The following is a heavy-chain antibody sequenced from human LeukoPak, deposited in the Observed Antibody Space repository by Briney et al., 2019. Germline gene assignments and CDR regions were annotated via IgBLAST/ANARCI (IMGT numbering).Heavy chain of an antibody. Sequence: GGSLRLSCAASGFTVSSNYMNWVRQAPGKGLEWVSVIYGGGSTYYADSVKGRFTISRDNSKNTLYLQMNSLRAEDTAVYYCANYDSSGYYYFDYWGQGTLVTVSS. CDR1: GFTVSSNY. J-gene: IGHJ4*02. CDR3: ANYDSSGYYYFDY. CDR2: IYGGGST. V-gene: IGHV3-53*01. D-gene: IGHD3-22*01.